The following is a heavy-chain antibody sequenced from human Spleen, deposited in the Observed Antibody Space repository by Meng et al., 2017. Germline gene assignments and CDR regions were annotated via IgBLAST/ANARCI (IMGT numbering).Heavy chain of an antibody. D-gene: IGHD3-10*01. J-gene: IGHJ4*02. CDR3: VKGTPGRSYCDY. CDR2: FVNYGDT. V-gene: IGHV1-3*01. CDR1: GYTFTNYV. Sequence: QVHLVQSGAEVKKPGASVKVSCKTSGYTFTNYVIHWVRQAPGQRLEWMGWFVNYGDTYPAPKFQGRVTMTTDTYTNTVFMELRSLTSDDTAVYYCVKGTPGRSYCDYWGPGTLVTVSS.